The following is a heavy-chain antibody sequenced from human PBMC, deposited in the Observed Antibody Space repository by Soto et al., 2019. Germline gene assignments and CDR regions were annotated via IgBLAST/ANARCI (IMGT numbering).Heavy chain of an antibody. Sequence: ESGGGLVQPGGSLRLSCAASGFTFSSYAMHWVRQAPGKGLEYVSAISSNGGSTYYANSVKGRFTISRDNSKNTLYLQMGSLRAEDMAVYYCARGALVVVVAAYFDYWGQGTLVTVSS. V-gene: IGHV3-64*01. J-gene: IGHJ4*02. D-gene: IGHD2-15*01. CDR3: ARGALVVVVAAYFDY. CDR1: GFTFSSYA. CDR2: ISSNGGST.